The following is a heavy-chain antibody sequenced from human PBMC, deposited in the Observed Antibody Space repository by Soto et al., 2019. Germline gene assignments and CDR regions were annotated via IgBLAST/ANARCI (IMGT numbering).Heavy chain of an antibody. CDR2: INHSGST. Sequence: PSEAPSLTCSGLGGTFSVYYRSWILHPSGKGLEWIGGINHSGSTNYNPSLKSRVTISMDTSKNQFSLKLNSVTAAGTAVYYFARGIATTGPFTSFDYWGQGALVTVSS. J-gene: IGHJ4*02. D-gene: IGHD6-13*01. CDR3: ARGIATTGPFTSFDY. CDR1: GGTFSVYY. V-gene: IGHV4-34*01.